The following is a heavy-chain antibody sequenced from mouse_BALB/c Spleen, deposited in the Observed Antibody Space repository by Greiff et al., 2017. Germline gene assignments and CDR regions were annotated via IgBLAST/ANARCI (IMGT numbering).Heavy chain of an antibody. CDR2: ISNGGGST. J-gene: IGHJ4*01. Sequence: EVQLVESGGGLVQPGGSLKLSCAASGFTFSSYTMSWVRQTPEKRLEWVAYISNGGGSTYYPDTVKGRFTISRDNAKNTLYLQMSSLKSEDTAMYYCARSYDGYYGGAMDYWGQGTSVTVSS. CDR1: GFTFSSYT. CDR3: ARSYDGYYGGAMDY. V-gene: IGHV5-12-2*01. D-gene: IGHD2-3*01.